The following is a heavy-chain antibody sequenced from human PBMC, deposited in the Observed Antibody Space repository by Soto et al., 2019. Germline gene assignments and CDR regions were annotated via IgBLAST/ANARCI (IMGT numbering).Heavy chain of an antibody. Sequence: EVQLVESGGGLVKPGGYLRRSCAGSGFTFSNACMSWVRRAPGKGLEWVGRIKSDAYGGAIDYGAPVKGRFPFSRDDSKSTLFLQMNNLRAEDTAVYSCTTTKGRLEPPRNDYWGQGTPVIVSS. CDR1: GFTFSNAC. CDR3: TTTKGRLEPPRNDY. CDR2: IKSDAYGGAI. J-gene: IGHJ4*02. V-gene: IGHV3-15*01. D-gene: IGHD2-8*01.